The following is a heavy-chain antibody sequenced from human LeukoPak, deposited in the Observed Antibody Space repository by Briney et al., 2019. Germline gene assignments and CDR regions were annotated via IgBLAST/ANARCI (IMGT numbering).Heavy chain of an antibody. D-gene: IGHD6-19*01. J-gene: IGHJ4*02. CDR3: ARQVVAVAGTGYFDY. V-gene: IGHV4-4*02. CDR2: VNHSGST. CDR1: GGSITNTNY. Sequence: SETLSLTCGVSGGSITNTNYWTWVRQLPGKGLEWIGEVNHSGSTDYNPSLKSRVTISVDTSKNQFSLKLSSVTAADTAVYFCARQVVAVAGTGYFDYWGQGTLVTVSS.